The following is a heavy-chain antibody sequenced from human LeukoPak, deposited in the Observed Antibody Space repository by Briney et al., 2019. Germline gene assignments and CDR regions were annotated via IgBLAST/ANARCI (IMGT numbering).Heavy chain of an antibody. D-gene: IGHD2-8*02. J-gene: IGHJ2*01. Sequence: GGSLRLSCVASAFTFSSYSMNWVRQAPGKGLEWVSSISTSSTFIYYADSVKGRFTISRDNAKNSLYLQMNSLRAEDTAVYYCARDPTDWWSRSGWYFDLWGRGTLVTVSS. CDR3: ARDPTDWWSRSGWYFDL. V-gene: IGHV3-21*01. CDR2: ISTSSTFI. CDR1: AFTFSSYS.